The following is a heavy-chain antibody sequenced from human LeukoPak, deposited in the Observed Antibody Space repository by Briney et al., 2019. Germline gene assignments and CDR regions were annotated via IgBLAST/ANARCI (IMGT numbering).Heavy chain of an antibody. J-gene: IGHJ5*02. CDR1: GGSISAGSYY. V-gene: IGHV4-39*01. D-gene: IGHD3-10*01. CDR3: ARSAYYGSGRRGWFDP. CDR2: MYSSGST. Sequence: SETLSLTCTVSGGSISAGSYYWGWVRQPSGKGLEWIGTMYSSGSTYYNPSLKSRVTMSVDTSKNQFSLRLNSVTAADTAVYYCARSAYYGSGRRGWFDPWGQGTLVTVSA.